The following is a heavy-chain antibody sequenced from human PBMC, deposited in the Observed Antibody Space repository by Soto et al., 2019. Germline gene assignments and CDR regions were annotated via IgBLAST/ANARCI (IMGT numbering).Heavy chain of an antibody. CDR2: ISYDGSNK. Sequence: QVQLVESGGGVVQPGRSLRLSCAASGFTFSYYGMHWVRQAPGKGLEWVAVISYDGSNKYYADSVKGRFTISRDNSKNTLYTQMNSLRAEDTALYYCAKDEGWYSSSAGYYYGMDVWGQGTTVTVSS. D-gene: IGHD6-6*01. CDR3: AKDEGWYSSSAGYYYGMDV. J-gene: IGHJ6*02. V-gene: IGHV3-30*18. CDR1: GFTFSYYG.